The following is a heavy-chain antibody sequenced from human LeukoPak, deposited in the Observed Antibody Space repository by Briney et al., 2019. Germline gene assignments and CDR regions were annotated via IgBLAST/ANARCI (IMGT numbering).Heavy chain of an antibody. J-gene: IGHJ4*02. CDR1: GFTFSDSG. V-gene: IGHV3-30*02. CDR3: ASQRVLRPFCSGGNCYPDY. D-gene: IGHD2-15*01. CDR2: IPYDGNNK. Sequence: HPGGSLRLSCAASGFTFSDSGMHWVRQAPGKGLEWVAFIPYDGNNKYYADSVKGRFTISRDNSKNTLYLQMNSLRAEDTAIYYCASQRVLRPFCSGGNCYPDYWGQGTLVTVSS.